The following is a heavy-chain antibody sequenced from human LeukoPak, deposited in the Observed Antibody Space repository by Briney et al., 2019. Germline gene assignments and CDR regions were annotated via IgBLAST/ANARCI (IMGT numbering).Heavy chain of an antibody. CDR1: GFTFSSYA. V-gene: IGHV3-23*01. Sequence: GGSLRLSCAASGFTFSSYAMSWVRQAPGKGLEWVSAISGSGGSTYYADSVKGRFTISRDNSKNTLYLQMNSLSTEDTALYYCAKGSRPLLYVSRHTDLDYWGQGTLVTVSS. D-gene: IGHD3-22*01. J-gene: IGHJ4*02. CDR3: AKGSRPLLYVSRHTDLDY. CDR2: ISGSGGST.